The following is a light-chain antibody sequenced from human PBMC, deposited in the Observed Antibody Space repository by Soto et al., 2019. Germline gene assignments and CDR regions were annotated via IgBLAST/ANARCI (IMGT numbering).Light chain of an antibody. Sequence: QSVPTQPASVSGSPGQSITISCTGTSSDVGSYNLVSWYQQHPGKAPKLMIYEGSKRPSGVSNRFSGSKSGNTASLTISGLQAEDEADYYCCSYAGSSYVLGTGTKVT. CDR2: EGS. J-gene: IGLJ1*01. V-gene: IGLV2-23*01. CDR1: SSDVGSYNL. CDR3: CSYAGSSYV.